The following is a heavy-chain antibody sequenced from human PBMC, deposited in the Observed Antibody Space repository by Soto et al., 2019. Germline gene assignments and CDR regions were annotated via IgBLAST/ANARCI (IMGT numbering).Heavy chain of an antibody. CDR2: IYYSGST. V-gene: IGHV4-39*07. J-gene: IGHJ4*02. D-gene: IGHD6-19*01. Sequence: SETLSLTCTVSGGSISSSSYFWGWIRQPPGKGLEWIGSIYYSGSTNYNPSLKSRVTISVDTSKNQFSLKLSSVTAADTAVYYCVRGSGWYFYWGQGTLVTVSS. CDR3: VRGSGWYFY. CDR1: GGSISSSSYF.